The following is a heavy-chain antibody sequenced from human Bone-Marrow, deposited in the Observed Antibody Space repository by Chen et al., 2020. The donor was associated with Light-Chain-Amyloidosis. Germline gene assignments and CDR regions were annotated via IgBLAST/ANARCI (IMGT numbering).Heavy chain of an antibody. CDR2: IRRDGIEK. J-gene: IGHJ3*02. V-gene: IGHV3-7*05. Sequence: EMQLVESGGDLVQPGGSLRLSCEASGFTFSSRWMSWVRQAPGEGLEWVANIRRDGIEKYFVESVRCRFTISRDNAKNSLYLQMNSMRAEDTAVYYCARGDRGAYDIWGQGTMVTVSS. D-gene: IGHD3-10*01. CDR3: ARGDRGAYDI. CDR1: GFTFSSRW.